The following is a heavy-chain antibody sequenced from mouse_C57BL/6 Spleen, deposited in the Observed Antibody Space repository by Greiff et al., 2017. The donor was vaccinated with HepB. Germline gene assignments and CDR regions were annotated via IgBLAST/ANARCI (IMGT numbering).Heavy chain of an antibody. J-gene: IGHJ4*01. Sequence: DVKLQESGGGLVKPGGSLKLSCAASGFTFSSYTMSWVRQTPEKRLEWVATISGGGGNTYYPDSVKGRFTISRDNAKNTLYLQMSSLRSEDTALYYCARRGYDYDDAMDYWGQGTSVTVSS. CDR3: ARRGYDYDDAMDY. CDR2: ISGGGGNT. V-gene: IGHV5-9*01. CDR1: GFTFSSYT. D-gene: IGHD2-4*01.